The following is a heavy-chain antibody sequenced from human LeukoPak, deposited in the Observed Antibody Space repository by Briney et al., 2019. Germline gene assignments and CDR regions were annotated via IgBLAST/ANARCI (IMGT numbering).Heavy chain of an antibody. Sequence: PSETLSLTCTVSGYSISSGYYWGWIRQPPGKGLEWIGSIYHSGSTYYNPSLKSRVTISVDTSKNRFSLKLSSVTAADTAVYYCARHPTYQYCSSTSCQRAPFDYWGQGTLVTVSS. J-gene: IGHJ4*02. CDR1: GYSISSGYY. CDR3: ARHPTYQYCSSTSCQRAPFDY. CDR2: IYHSGST. V-gene: IGHV4-38-2*02. D-gene: IGHD2-2*01.